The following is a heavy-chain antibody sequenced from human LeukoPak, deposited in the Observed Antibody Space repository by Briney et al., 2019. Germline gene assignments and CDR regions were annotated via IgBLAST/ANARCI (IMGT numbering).Heavy chain of an antibody. CDR2: ISGKGGET. V-gene: IGHV3-23*01. J-gene: IGHJ4*02. Sequence: GGSLRLSCAASGFTFSNYGMNCVRHAPGKGLEWVSTISGKGGETYHAVYVKGRFTISRDNDKNPVHLQMNSLTAEDTTMYYCARRAGDYSHPYDYWGQGTLVTVSS. CDR3: ARRAGDYSHPYDY. CDR1: GFTFSNYG. D-gene: IGHD3-22*01.